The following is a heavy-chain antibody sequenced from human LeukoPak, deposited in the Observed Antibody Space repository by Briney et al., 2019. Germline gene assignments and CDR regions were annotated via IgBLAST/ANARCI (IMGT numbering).Heavy chain of an antibody. D-gene: IGHD3-9*01. CDR3: ATVFRDDILTGDYIDH. V-gene: IGHV4-59*01. J-gene: IGHJ4*02. CDR2: IYYSGST. CDR1: GCSISSYH. Sequence: PSETLSLTCTVSGCSISSYHWSWLRQPPGKGLEWFGYIYYSGSTKYNPSYKSRVTISVDTSNNQYSLKVISVTAAGTAVYYCATVFRDDILTGDYIDHWGQGTLVTVSS.